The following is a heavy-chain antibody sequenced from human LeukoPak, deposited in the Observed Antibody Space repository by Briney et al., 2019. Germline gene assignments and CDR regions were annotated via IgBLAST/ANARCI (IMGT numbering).Heavy chain of an antibody. V-gene: IGHV3-33*01. CDR3: ARGVHYDILTGYHPDYYYYGMDV. CDR2: IWYDGSNK. J-gene: IGHJ6*02. D-gene: IGHD3-9*01. Sequence: GGSLRLSCAASGFTFSSYGMHWVRQAPGKGLEWVAVIWYDGSNKYYADSVKGRFTISRDNSKNTLYLQMNSLRAEDTAVYYCARGVHYDILTGYHPDYYYYGMDVWGQGTTVTVS. CDR1: GFTFSSYG.